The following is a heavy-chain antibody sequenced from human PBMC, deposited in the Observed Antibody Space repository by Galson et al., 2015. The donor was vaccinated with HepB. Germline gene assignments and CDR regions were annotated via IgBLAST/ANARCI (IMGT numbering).Heavy chain of an antibody. J-gene: IGHJ3*02. CDR1: GFSFNSYW. CDR2: IKQDGSEK. D-gene: IGHD5-12*01. V-gene: IGHV3-7*01. Sequence: SLRLSCAVSGFSFNSYWMNWVRQAPGKGLEWVANIKQDGSEKNYVDSVKGRFTISRDNDKNSLYLQMNSLRAEDTAVYYCARAGGYPRDAFDIWGQGTMVTVSS. CDR3: ARAGGYPRDAFDI.